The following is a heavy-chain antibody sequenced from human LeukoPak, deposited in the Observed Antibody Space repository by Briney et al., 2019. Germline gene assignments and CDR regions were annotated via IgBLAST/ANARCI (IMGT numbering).Heavy chain of an antibody. D-gene: IGHD2-8*02. V-gene: IGHV4-4*02. CDR3: ARHLLVSGAFDI. CDR2: IYHSGST. CDR1: GGSISSSNW. Sequence: SETLSLTCAVSGGSISSSNWWSWVRQPPGKGLEWIGEIYHSGSTNYNPSLKSRVTISVDTSKNQFSLKLSSVTAADTAVYYCARHLLVSGAFDIWGQGTMVTVSS. J-gene: IGHJ3*02.